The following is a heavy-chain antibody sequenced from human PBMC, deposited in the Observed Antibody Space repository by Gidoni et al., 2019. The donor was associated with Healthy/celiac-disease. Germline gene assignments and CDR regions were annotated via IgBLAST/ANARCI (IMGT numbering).Heavy chain of an antibody. CDR3: ATTPDYYGSGSYYYYYYMDV. J-gene: IGHJ6*03. V-gene: IGHV4-4*02. D-gene: IGHD3-10*01. CDR2: IYHSGST. Sequence: QVQLQESGPGLVKPSGTLSLTCAVSGGSISSSNWWSGVRQPPGKGLEWIGEIYHSGSTNYNPSLKSRVTISVDKSKNQFSLKLSSVTAADTAVYYCATTPDYYGSGSYYYYYYMDVWGKGTTVTVSS. CDR1: GGSISSSNW.